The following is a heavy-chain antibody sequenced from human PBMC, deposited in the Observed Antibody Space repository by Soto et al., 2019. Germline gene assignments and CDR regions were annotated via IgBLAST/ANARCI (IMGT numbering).Heavy chain of an antibody. CDR3: ARDTAMVRKYYYYGMDV. V-gene: IGHV1-2*04. J-gene: IGHJ6*02. CDR2: INPNSGGT. CDR1: GYTFTGYY. Sequence: ASVKVSCKASGYTFTGYYMHWVRQAPGQGLEWMGWINPNSGGTNYAQKFQGWVTMTRDTSISTAYMELSRLRSDDTAVYYCARDTAMVRKYYYYGMDVWGQGTTVTVSS. D-gene: IGHD5-18*01.